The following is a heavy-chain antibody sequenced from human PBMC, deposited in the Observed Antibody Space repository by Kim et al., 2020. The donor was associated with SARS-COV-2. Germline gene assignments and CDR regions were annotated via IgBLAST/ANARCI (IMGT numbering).Heavy chain of an antibody. CDR3: AREGTFGSGCSSMDV. D-gene: IGHD3-10*01. CDR2: ISYDGGGK. CDR1: GFTFSSYA. V-gene: IGHV3-30*04. J-gene: IGHJ6*02. Sequence: GGSLRLSCAASGFTFSSYAMHWVRQAPGKGLEWVAFISYDGGGKYYAESVKGRFTISRDNYKNTMYLQMISLRADDTAVYFCAREGTFGSGCSSMDVWGQGTTVTVSS.